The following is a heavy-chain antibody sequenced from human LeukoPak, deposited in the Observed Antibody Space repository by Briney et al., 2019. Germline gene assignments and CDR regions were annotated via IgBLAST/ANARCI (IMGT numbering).Heavy chain of an antibody. CDR3: ARPSIAARSFFDY. Sequence: SETLSLTCAVSGYSISSGYYWGWIRQPPGKGLVWIGSIYHRGSTYYNPSLKSRVTISADTSKNQFSLKLSSVTAADTAVYYCARPSIAARSFFDYWGQGTLVTVSS. V-gene: IGHV4-38-2*01. CDR2: IYHRGST. J-gene: IGHJ4*02. D-gene: IGHD6-6*01. CDR1: GYSISSGYY.